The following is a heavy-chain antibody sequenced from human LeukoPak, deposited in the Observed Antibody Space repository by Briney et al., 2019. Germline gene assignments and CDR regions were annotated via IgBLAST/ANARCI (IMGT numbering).Heavy chain of an antibody. V-gene: IGHV1-69*13. Sequence: SVKVSCKASGGTLSSYAISWVRQAPGQGLEWMGGIIPIFGTANYAQKFQGRVTITADESTSTAYMELSSLRSEDTAVYYCATQIVAANDAFDIWGQGTMVTVSS. CDR2: IIPIFGTA. CDR1: GGTLSSYA. D-gene: IGHD2-21*02. CDR3: ATQIVAANDAFDI. J-gene: IGHJ3*02.